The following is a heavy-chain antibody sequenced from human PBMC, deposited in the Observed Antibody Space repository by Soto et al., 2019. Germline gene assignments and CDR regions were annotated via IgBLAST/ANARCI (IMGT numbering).Heavy chain of an antibody. D-gene: IGHD2-8*01. CDR2: INADNGNT. CDR1: GYSFSSYA. Sequence: QVQLVQSGAEEKQPGASVKVSCKASGYSFSSYAMHWVRQAPGQSLEWMGLINADNGNTRYAQEFQGRVTLTRDTSASKAYMELSSLRSEDTAVYYCARGGVATLTGFDPWGQGTLVTVSS. CDR3: ARGGVATLTGFDP. V-gene: IGHV1-3*05. J-gene: IGHJ5*02.